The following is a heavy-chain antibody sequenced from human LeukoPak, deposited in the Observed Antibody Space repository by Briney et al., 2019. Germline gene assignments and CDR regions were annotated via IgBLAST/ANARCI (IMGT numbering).Heavy chain of an antibody. Sequence: GGSLSLSCAASGFTFSSYSMNWVRQAPGKGLEWVSSISSSSSYIYYADSVKGRFTISRDNAKNSLYLQMNSLRAEDTAVYYCAKDQVLYYFDYWGQGTLVTVSS. V-gene: IGHV3-21*04. CDR1: GFTFSSYS. CDR3: AKDQVLYYFDY. CDR2: ISSSSSYI. J-gene: IGHJ4*02.